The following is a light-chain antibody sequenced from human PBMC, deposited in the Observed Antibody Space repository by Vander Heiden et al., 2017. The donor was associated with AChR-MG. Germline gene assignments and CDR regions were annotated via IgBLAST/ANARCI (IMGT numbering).Light chain of an antibody. J-gene: IGLJ2*01. CDR2: EVN. Sequence: NFMLTQPHSVSESPGKTVTISCTGSSGSIASNYVQWHQQRPGRAPTTVIYEVNQRPSGVPDRFSGSIDSSSNYASLTISGLKTEDEADDYCQSYDSSNRVVFGGGTKLTVL. CDR3: QSYDSSNRVV. V-gene: IGLV6-57*02. CDR1: SGSIASNY.